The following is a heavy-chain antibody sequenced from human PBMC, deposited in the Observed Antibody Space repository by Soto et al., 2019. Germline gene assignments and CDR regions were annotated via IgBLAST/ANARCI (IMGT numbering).Heavy chain of an antibody. CDR1: GGTFSIDT. V-gene: IGHV1-69*01. D-gene: IGHD2-15*01. CDR3: AREGPPDIAWFDP. CDR2: SA. J-gene: IGHJ5*02. Sequence: QVQLVQSGAEVKKPGSSVKVSCEASGGTFSIDTISWVRQAPGRGLEWMGGSANSAQKFQGRLTVTADESTSTVYLQLSSLTSEDTAVYYCAREGPPDIAWFDPWGQGTLVSVSS.